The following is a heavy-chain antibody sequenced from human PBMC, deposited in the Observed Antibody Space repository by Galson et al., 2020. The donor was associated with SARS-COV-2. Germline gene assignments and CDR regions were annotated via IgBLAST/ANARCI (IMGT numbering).Heavy chain of an antibody. CDR3: AAERGP. CDR2: IQQEGSAK. CDR1: GFTFNNYW. V-gene: IGHV3-7*01. J-gene: IGHJ1*01. Sequence: GESLKLYCAASGFTFNNYWMSRVRQAPGKGLEWVANIQQEGSAKNYVDSVKGRFTISRDNAKNSLYLQMSNLRVEDTAVYFCAAERGPWGQGVLVTVSS.